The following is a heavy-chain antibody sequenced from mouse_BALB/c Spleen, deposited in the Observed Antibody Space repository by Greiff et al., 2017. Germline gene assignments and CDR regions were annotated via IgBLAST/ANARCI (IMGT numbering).Heavy chain of an antibody. CDR3: AREFLYGSSLYFDY. D-gene: IGHD1-1*01. J-gene: IGHJ2*01. Sequence: VQLQQSGAELVRPGSSVKISCKASGYAFSSYWMNWVKQRPGQGLEWIGQIYPGDGDTNYNGKFKGKATLTADKSSSTAYMQLSSLTSEDSAVYFCAREFLYGSSLYFDYWGQGTTRTVSS. CDR1: GYAFSSYW. V-gene: IGHV1-80*01. CDR2: IYPGDGDT.